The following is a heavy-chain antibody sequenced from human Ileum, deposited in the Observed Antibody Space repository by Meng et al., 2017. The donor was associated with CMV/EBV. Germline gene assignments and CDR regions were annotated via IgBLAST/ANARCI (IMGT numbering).Heavy chain of an antibody. D-gene: IGHD5-18*01. CDR1: RVSFNSYA. Sequence: GESLKISCAASRVSFNSYAMSWVRQAPGKGLEWVSTISGSGGSIYYADSVKGRFTISRDNSKNTLYLQMNSLRAEDTAVYYCAKGRVGYTYGYGMDVWGQGTMVTVSS. J-gene: IGHJ6*02. CDR3: AKGRVGYTYGYGMDV. CDR2: ISGSGGSI. V-gene: IGHV3-23*01.